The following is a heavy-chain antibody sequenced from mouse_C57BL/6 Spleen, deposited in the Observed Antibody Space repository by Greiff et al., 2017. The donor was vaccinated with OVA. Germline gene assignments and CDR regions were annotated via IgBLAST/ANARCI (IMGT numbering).Heavy chain of an antibody. Sequence: QVQLQQSGAELVKPGASVKLSCKASGYTFTEYTIHWVKQRSGQGLEWIGWFYPGSGSIKYNEKFKDKATLTADKSSSTVYMELSRLTSEDSAVYFWARHEAIYYGNPGYFDVWGTGTTVTVSS. CDR2: FYPGSGSI. V-gene: IGHV1-62-2*01. D-gene: IGHD2-1*01. J-gene: IGHJ1*03. CDR1: GYTFTEYT. CDR3: ARHEAIYYGNPGYFDV.